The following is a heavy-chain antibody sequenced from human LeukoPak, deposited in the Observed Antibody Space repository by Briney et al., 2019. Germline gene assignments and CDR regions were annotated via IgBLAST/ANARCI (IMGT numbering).Heavy chain of an antibody. CDR3: ARGKNSSPNWLDP. V-gene: IGHV4-59*01. J-gene: IGHJ5*02. CDR2: IDYSGNT. CDR1: GGSISSYY. Sequence: PSETLSLTCTVSGGSISSYYWSWIRQPPGMGLEWIAYIDYSGNTNYNPSLKSRVTISVDTSKNQFSLKLTSVTAADTAVYYCARGKNSSPNWLDPWGQGTLVTVSS. D-gene: IGHD6-19*01.